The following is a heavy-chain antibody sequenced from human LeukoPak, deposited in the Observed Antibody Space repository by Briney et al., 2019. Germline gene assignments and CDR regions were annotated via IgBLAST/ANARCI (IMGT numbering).Heavy chain of an antibody. CDR3: ARRPLLDYDSSGYYHTWGAFDI. J-gene: IGHJ3*02. Sequence: GESLKISCKGSGYSFTSYWIGWVRQMPGKGLEWMGIIYPGDSDTRYSPSFQGQVTISADKSISTAYLQWSSLKASDTAMYYCARRPLLDYDSSGYYHTWGAFDIWGQGTMVTVSS. V-gene: IGHV5-51*01. D-gene: IGHD3-22*01. CDR2: IYPGDSDT. CDR1: GYSFTSYW.